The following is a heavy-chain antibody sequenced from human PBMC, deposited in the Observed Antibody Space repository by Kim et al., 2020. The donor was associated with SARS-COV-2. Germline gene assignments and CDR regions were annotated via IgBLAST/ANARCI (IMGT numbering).Heavy chain of an antibody. Sequence: ASVKVSCKASGYTFTNYYIYWVRQAPGQGLEWMGVIDPHGGRTTYAQKFQDRVTLTTDTSSTTVYMELSSLKSVDTALYYCARDMGTGNCSGGSCYLYFFYGMDVWGQGTTVTVSS. D-gene: IGHD2-15*01. J-gene: IGHJ6*02. CDR3: ARDMGTGNCSGGSCYLYFFYGMDV. CDR1: GYTFTNYY. CDR2: IDPHGGRT. V-gene: IGHV1-46*01.